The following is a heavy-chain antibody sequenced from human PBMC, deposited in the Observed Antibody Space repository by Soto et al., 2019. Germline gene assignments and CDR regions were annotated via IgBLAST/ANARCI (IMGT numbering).Heavy chain of an antibody. J-gene: IGHJ4*02. D-gene: IGHD2-2*01. Sequence: QVQLVESGGGVVQPGRSLRLSCAASGFTFSGFGMHWVRQAPGKGLEWVALISYDGSDEYYRDSVKGRFTISRDNSKNTLFLQVNSLRPEDTAVYYCAKDTSPGVSASSSDYWGQGALVTVSS. CDR3: AKDTSPGVSASSSDY. CDR1: GFTFSGFG. V-gene: IGHV3-30*18. CDR2: ISYDGSDE.